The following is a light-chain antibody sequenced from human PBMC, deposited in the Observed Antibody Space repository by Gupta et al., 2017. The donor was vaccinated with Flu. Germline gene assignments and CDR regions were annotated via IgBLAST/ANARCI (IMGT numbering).Light chain of an antibody. CDR1: QTSNSS. V-gene: IGKV3-15*01. J-gene: IGKJ1*01. CDR3: QNNNSWPPPWT. Sequence: QTSNSSLDWNQQKHGPAPRHVIYDASTSTSVFPARFSGSGCGTEFTLTISSLNSEDFAVYYCQNNNSWPPPWTFGQGTRVEIK. CDR2: DAS.